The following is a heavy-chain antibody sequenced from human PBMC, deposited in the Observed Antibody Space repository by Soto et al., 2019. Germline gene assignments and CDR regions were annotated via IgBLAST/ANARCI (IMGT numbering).Heavy chain of an antibody. J-gene: IGHJ4*02. V-gene: IGHV1-18*04. Sequence: ASVKVSCKAYDSSFTSHGISWVRQAPGQGLEWMGWISLYNGNTNYAQQFQGRVTMTTDTSTSTAYMELRSLRSDDTAMYFCAIYHLELFRFDYWGQGTLVTVSS. CDR1: DSSFTSHG. D-gene: IGHD2-2*01. CDR3: AIYHLELFRFDY. CDR2: ISLYNGNT.